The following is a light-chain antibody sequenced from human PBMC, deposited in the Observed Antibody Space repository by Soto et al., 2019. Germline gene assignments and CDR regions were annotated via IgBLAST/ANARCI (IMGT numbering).Light chain of an antibody. V-gene: IGKV1-39*01. J-gene: IGKJ1*01. CDR2: AAS. CDR1: QDINSY. CDR3: QQSYKTPWT. Sequence: DIQMTQSPSSLSASVGDRVTITCRASQDINSYLLWYQHKLGQAPKLLIHAASTLASGVPSRFGGSESGTDFTLTISGLEPEDSATYYCQQSYKTPWTFGQGTKVEI.